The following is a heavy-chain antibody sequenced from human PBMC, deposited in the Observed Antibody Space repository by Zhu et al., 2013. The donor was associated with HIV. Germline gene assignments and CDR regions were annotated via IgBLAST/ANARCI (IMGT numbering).Heavy chain of an antibody. CDR2: IIPIFGTA. Sequence: QVQLVQSGAEVKKPGSSVKVSCKASGGTFSSYAISWVRQAPGQGLEWMGGIIPIFGTANYAQKFQGRVTITADKSTSTAYMELSSLRSEDTAVYYCARGPMEGSGSYYNENYYYYGMDVWGQGTTGHRLL. D-gene: IGHD3-10*01. CDR3: ARGPMEGSGSYYNENYYYYGMDV. J-gene: IGHJ6*02. CDR1: GGTFSSYA. V-gene: IGHV1-69*06.